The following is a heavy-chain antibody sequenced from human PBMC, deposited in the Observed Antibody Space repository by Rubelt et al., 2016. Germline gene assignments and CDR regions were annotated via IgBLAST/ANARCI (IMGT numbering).Heavy chain of an antibody. CDR3: AKDLILGGGDYGGMDV. Sequence: VANIKQDGSEKYYVDSVKGRFTISRDNAKNSLYLQMNSLRAEDTALYYCAKDLILGGGDYGGMDVWGQGTTVTVSS. CDR2: IKQDGSEK. V-gene: IGHV3-7*03. J-gene: IGHJ6*02. D-gene: IGHD2-15*01.